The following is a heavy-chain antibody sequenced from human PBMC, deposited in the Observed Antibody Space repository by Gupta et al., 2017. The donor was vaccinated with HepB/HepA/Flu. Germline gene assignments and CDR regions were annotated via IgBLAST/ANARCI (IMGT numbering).Heavy chain of an antibody. Sequence: EVQLVESGGGLVKPGGSLKLSCAASGFSLSTYGMTWVRQAPGKGLEWVSYISLNGYIYYGDSVKGRFTISRDNAKNSVYLQMDSLRAEDTAVYYCAREDNSDAFVMWGQGTMVTVSS. CDR3: AREDNSDAFVM. D-gene: IGHD4-23*01. CDR2: ISLNGYI. CDR1: GFSLSTYG. J-gene: IGHJ3*02. V-gene: IGHV3-21*01.